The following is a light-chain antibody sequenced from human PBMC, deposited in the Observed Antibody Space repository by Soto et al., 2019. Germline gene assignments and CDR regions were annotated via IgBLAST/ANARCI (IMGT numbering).Light chain of an antibody. CDR3: QQYGSSPLT. J-gene: IGKJ4*01. CDR2: GAS. V-gene: IGKV3-20*01. Sequence: ETVLTQSPGTLSLSPGIRATLSCRASESVSSFLAWYQQKPGQTPRLLIYGASSRATGIPDRFSGSGSGTDFTLTISRLEPEDFAVYYCQQYGSSPLTFGGGTKVEI. CDR1: ESVSSF.